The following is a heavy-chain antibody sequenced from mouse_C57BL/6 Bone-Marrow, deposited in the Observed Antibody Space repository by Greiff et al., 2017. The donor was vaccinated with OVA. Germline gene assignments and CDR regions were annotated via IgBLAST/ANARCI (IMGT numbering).Heavy chain of an antibody. CDR3: ARSGDYGNYYAMDY. V-gene: IGHV1-18*01. CDR2: INPNNGGT. CDR1: GYTFTDYN. D-gene: IGHD1-1*02. Sequence: EVQLQQSGPELVKPGASVKIPCKASGYTFTDYNMDWVKQSHGKSLEWIGDINPNNGGTIYNQKFKGKATLTVDKSSSTAYMELRSLTSEDTAVYYCARSGDYGNYYAMDYWGQGTSVTVSS. J-gene: IGHJ4*01.